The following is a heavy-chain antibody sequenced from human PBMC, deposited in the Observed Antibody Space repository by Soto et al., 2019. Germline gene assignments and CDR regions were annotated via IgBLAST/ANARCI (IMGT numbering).Heavy chain of an antibody. J-gene: IGHJ4*02. CDR2: ISSSSSYT. CDR3: ARVGPSGYDPYYFDY. CDR1: GFTFSDYY. V-gene: IGHV3-11*06. D-gene: IGHD5-12*01. Sequence: GGSLRLSCAAPGFTFSDYYMSWIRQAPGKGLEWVSYISSSSSYTNYADSVKGRFTISRDNAKNSLYLQMNSLRAEDTAVYYCARVGPSGYDPYYFDYWGQGTLVIVSS.